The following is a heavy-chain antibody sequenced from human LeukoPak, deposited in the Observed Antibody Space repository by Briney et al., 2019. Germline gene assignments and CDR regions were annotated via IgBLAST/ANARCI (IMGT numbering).Heavy chain of an antibody. Sequence: GGSLRLSCAASGFTFSSNGMHSVRQAPGKGREWGAFIQNDGNNKKYADSVKGRFTISRDNSKNTLYLQMNSLRAEDTALYYCARDWGTSSVYLVNWGQGTLVTVSS. CDR3: ARDWGTSSVYLVN. CDR2: IQNDGNNK. CDR1: GFTFSSNG. D-gene: IGHD6-6*01. V-gene: IGHV3-30*02. J-gene: IGHJ4*02.